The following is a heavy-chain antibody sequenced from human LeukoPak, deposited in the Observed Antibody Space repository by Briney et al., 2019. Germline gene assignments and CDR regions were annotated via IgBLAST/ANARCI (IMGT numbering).Heavy chain of an antibody. V-gene: IGHV6-1*01. J-gene: IGHJ5*02. CDR1: GDSVSRNSAA. CDR2: TYYRSKWYN. CDR3: ARNEYSSRWYARWFDP. Sequence: SQTLSLTCAISGDSVSRNSAAWNWIKQSPSRGLEWLGRTYYRSKWYNDYAVSVKSRITINPDTSKNQFSLQLNSVTPEDTAVYYCARNEYSSRWYARWFDPWGQGTLVTVSS. D-gene: IGHD6-13*01.